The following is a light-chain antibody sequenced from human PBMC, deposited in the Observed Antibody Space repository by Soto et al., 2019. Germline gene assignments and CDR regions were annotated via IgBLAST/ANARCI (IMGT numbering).Light chain of an antibody. J-gene: IGKJ5*01. CDR2: DAS. CDR1: QSIRPW. Sequence: DIQMTQSPSTLSASVGDRVTITCRASQSIRPWLAWYQQKPGKAPKLLIYDASTLESGVPSRFSGSGSGTEFTLTISSLQSDDFATYYCQQYNSDSITFGQGTRLEIK. V-gene: IGKV1-5*01. CDR3: QQYNSDSIT.